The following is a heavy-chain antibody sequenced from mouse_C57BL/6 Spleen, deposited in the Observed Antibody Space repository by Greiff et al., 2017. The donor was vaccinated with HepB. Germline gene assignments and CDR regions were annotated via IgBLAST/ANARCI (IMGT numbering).Heavy chain of an antibody. J-gene: IGHJ4*01. D-gene: IGHD1-1*01. V-gene: IGHV5-17*01. CDR3: ARRITTVVATDYAMDY. CDR1: GFTFSDYG. CDR2: ISSGSSTI. Sequence: EVQLVESGGGLVKPGGSLKLSCAASGFTFSDYGMHWVRQAPEKGLEWVAYISSGSSTIYYADTVKGRFTISRDNAKNTLFLQMTSLRSEDTAMYYCARRITTVVATDYAMDYWGQGTSVTVSS.